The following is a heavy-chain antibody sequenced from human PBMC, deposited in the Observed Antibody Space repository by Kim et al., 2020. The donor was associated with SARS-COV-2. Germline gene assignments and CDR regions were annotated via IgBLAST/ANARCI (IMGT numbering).Heavy chain of an antibody. CDR2: IYSGGST. D-gene: IGHD6-13*01. Sequence: GGSLRLSCAASGFTVSSNYMSWVRQAPGKGLEWVSVIYSGGSTYYADSVKGRFTISRDNSKNTLYLQMNSLRAEDTAVYYCARERPAARLSYYYYGMDVWGQGTTVTVSS. CDR1: GFTVSSNY. J-gene: IGHJ6*02. CDR3: ARERPAARLSYYYYGMDV. V-gene: IGHV3-53*01.